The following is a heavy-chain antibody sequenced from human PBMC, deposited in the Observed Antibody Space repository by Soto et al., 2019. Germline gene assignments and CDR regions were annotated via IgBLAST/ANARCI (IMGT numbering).Heavy chain of an antibody. V-gene: IGHV3-23*01. D-gene: IGHD2-15*01. CDR1: GFTFSIYA. J-gene: IGHJ4*02. CDR3: AKDRGDGFVLIDY. CDR2: ISDGGSNK. Sequence: GGSLRLSCAASGFTFSIYAMSWVRQAPGKGLDWVSGISDGGSNKYYADSVKGRFTISRDNSKNTLYLQMNSLRAEDTAVYYCAKDRGDGFVLIDYWGQGTLVTVSS.